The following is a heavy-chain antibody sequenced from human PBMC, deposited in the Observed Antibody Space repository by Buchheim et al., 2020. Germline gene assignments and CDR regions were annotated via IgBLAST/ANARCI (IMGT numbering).Heavy chain of an antibody. CDR1: GFTFSSYW. Sequence: EVQLVESGGGLVQPGGSLRLSCAASGFTFSSYWMHWVRQAPGKGLVWVSRINSDGSSTTYADSVKGRFTISRDNAKTTLYLQMDSLRAEDTAVYFCARDKVEMTTISQSYGMDVWGQGTT. J-gene: IGHJ6*02. CDR3: ARDKVEMTTISQSYGMDV. CDR2: INSDGSST. D-gene: IGHD5-24*01. V-gene: IGHV3-74*01.